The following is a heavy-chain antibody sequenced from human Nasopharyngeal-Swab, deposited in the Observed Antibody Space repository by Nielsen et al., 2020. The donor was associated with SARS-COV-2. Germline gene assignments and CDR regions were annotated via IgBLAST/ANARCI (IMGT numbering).Heavy chain of an antibody. V-gene: IGHV4-34*01. CDR3: ARLAIAARRGSGDY. D-gene: IGHD6-6*01. Sequence: SETLSLTCAVYGGSFSGYYWSWIRQPPGKGLERIGEINHSGSTNYNPSLKSRVTISVDTSKNQFSLKLSSVTAADTAVYYCARLAIAARRGSGDYWGQGTLVTVSS. CDR1: GGSFSGYY. CDR2: INHSGST. J-gene: IGHJ4*02.